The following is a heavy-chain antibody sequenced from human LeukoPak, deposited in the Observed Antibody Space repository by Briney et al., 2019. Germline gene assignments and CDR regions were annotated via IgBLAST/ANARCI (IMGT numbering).Heavy chain of an antibody. CDR2: ISGSGGST. Sequence: GGSLRLSCAASGFTFSSYAMSWVRQAPGKGLEWVSAISGSGGSTYYADSVKGRFTISRDNSKNTLYLQMNSLRAEDTAVYYCAKVWFPPLWFGVTGYFGYWGQGTLVTVSS. J-gene: IGHJ4*02. D-gene: IGHD3-10*01. CDR3: AKVWFPPLWFGVTGYFGY. V-gene: IGHV3-23*01. CDR1: GFTFSSYA.